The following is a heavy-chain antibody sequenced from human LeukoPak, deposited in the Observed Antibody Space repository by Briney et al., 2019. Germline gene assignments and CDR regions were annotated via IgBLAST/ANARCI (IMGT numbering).Heavy chain of an antibody. J-gene: IGHJ3*02. CDR2: IYYSGST. Sequence: SETLCLTCTVSGGSISSSSYYWGWIRQPPGKGLEWIGSIYYSGSTYYNPSLKSRVTISVDTSKNQFSLKLSSVTAADTAVYYCARDWSLDYVWGSYRSDAFDIWGQGTMVTVSS. V-gene: IGHV4-39*07. CDR1: GGSISSSSYY. D-gene: IGHD3-16*02. CDR3: ARDWSLDYVWGSYRSDAFDI.